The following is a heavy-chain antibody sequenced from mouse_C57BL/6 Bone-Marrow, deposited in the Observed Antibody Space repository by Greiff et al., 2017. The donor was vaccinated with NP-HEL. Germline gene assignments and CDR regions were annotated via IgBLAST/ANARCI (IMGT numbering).Heavy chain of an antibody. D-gene: IGHD5-1*01. V-gene: IGHV7-3*01. J-gene: IGHJ4*01. CDR2: IRNKANGYTT. CDR1: GFTFTDYY. Sequence: DVKLVESGGGLVQPGGSLSLSCAASGFTFTDYYMSWVRQPPGKALVWLGFIRNKANGYTTEYSASVKGRFTISRDNPQSILYLQMNALRAEDSATYYCARYILEYVHAMDYWGQGTSVTVSS. CDR3: ARYILEYVHAMDY.